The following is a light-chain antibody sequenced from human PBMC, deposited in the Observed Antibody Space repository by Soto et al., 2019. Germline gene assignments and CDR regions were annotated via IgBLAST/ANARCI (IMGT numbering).Light chain of an antibody. CDR2: EVS. CDR1: SSDVGGYNY. J-gene: IGLJ2*01. V-gene: IGLV2-8*01. CDR3: SAYGDSHTLV. Sequence: QSALTQPPSASGSPGQSVTISCTGSSSDVGGYNYVSWYQQHPGKAPKLMIYEVSKRPSGVPDRLSGSKSGNTASLTVSGLYAEDGAEYYCSAYGDSHTLVFGVGTKLTVL.